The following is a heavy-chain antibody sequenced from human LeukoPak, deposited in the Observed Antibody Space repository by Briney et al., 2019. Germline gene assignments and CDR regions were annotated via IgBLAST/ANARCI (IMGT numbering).Heavy chain of an antibody. CDR3: ARDNGDDYVWGSYRTNRAYYFDY. Sequence: SETLSLTCTVSGGSVSSGSYYWSWIRQPPGKGLEWIGYIYYSGSTNYNPSLKSRVTISVDTSKNQFSLKLSSVTAADTAVHYCARDNGDDYVWGSYRTNRAYYFDYWGQGTLVTVSS. CDR2: IYYSGST. V-gene: IGHV4-61*01. CDR1: GGSVSSGSYY. J-gene: IGHJ4*02. D-gene: IGHD3-16*02.